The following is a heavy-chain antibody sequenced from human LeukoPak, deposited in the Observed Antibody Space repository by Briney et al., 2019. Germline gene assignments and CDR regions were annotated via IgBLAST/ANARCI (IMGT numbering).Heavy chain of an antibody. CDR3: ARVGTPSGIYGDYLFDY. D-gene: IGHD4-17*01. CDR2: INPNSGGT. Sequence: ASVTVSCKASGYTFTGYYMHWVRQAPGQGLEWMGRINPNSGGTNYAQKFQGRVTMTRDTSISTAYMELSRLRSDDTAVYYCARVGTPSGIYGDYLFDYWGQGTLVTVSS. J-gene: IGHJ4*02. V-gene: IGHV1-2*06. CDR1: GYTFTGYY.